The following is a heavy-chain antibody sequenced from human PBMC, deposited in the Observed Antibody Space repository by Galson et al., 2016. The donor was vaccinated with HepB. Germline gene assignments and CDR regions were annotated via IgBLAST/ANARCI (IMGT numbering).Heavy chain of an antibody. CDR3: ALVIPVPGRWFDP. J-gene: IGHJ5*02. Sequence: PALVKPTQTPTLTCTFSGFSLSTSGVGVGWIRQPPGKALEWLALVHWNDDKRYRPSLEIRLTITKDTSRHQVVLTMTNMAPMDTATYYCALVIPVPGRWFDPWGPGTLVTVSS. CDR1: GFSLSTSGVG. V-gene: IGHV2-5*01. CDR2: VHWNDDK. D-gene: IGHD2-2*01.